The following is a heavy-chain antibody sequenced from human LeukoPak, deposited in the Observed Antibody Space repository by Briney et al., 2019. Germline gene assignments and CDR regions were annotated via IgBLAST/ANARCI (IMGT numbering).Heavy chain of an antibody. J-gene: IGHJ5*02. V-gene: IGHV4-34*01. CDR3: ASLARGGNWFDP. CDR2: INHSGGT. Sequence: SETLSLTCAVYGGSFIGYDWTWIRQPPGKGLEWIGEINHSGGTNYNPSLKSRVTISVDTSKNQFSLKLSSVTAAATAVYYCASLARGGNWFDPWGQGTLVTVSS. CDR1: GGSFIGYD. D-gene: IGHD6-6*01.